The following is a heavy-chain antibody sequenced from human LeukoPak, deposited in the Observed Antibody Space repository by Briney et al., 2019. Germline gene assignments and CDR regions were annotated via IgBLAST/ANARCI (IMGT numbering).Heavy chain of an antibody. V-gene: IGHV3-7*03. J-gene: IGHJ4*02. D-gene: IGHD3-16*01. CDR1: GFTFSSYW. CDR3: AKDLGYDYVRGEGNFYDY. Sequence: GGSLRLSCAASGFTFSSYWMSWVRQAPGKGLEWVANIKQDGSEKYSVDSVKGRFTISRDNSRNTLHLQMNSLRAEDTAAYYCAKDLGYDYVRGEGNFYDYWGQGTLVTVSS. CDR2: IKQDGSEK.